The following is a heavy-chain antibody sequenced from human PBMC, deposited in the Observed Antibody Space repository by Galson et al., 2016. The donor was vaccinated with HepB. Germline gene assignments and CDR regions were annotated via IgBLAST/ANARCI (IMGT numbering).Heavy chain of an antibody. D-gene: IGHD1-14*01. CDR1: GYRFRDYD. CDR3: ARAIRNQLLSEY. Sequence: SVKVSCKASGYRFRDYDVSWVRQAPGQGLEWMGWMNPNSGNTGYAQRLQGRIDMTSDASINTAYMELHSLRSEDTAVYYCARAIRNQLLSEYWGQGTLITVSS. J-gene: IGHJ4*02. CDR2: MNPNSGNT. V-gene: IGHV1-8*01.